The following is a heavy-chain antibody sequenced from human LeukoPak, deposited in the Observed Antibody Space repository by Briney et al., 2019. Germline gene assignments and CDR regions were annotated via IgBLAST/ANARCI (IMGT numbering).Heavy chain of an antibody. V-gene: IGHV3-7*01. Sequence: PGGSLRLSCVASGFTFSSYWMSWVRQAPGKGLEWVANIKQDGSEKYYADSVKGRFTIFRDNSKNMLYLQMNSLRAEDTAVYYCTKAVAVAGLFDYWDQGTLVTVSS. CDR3: TKAVAVAGLFDY. CDR2: IKQDGSEK. CDR1: GFTFSSYW. D-gene: IGHD6-19*01. J-gene: IGHJ4*02.